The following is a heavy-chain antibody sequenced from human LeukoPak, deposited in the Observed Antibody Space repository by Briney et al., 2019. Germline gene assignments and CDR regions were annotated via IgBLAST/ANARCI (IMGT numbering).Heavy chain of an antibody. Sequence: ASVKVSCKASGGTLSSYAISWVRQAPGQGLEWMGGSIPIFGTANYAQKFQVRVTITTDESTSTAYMELSSLRSEDTAVYYCAIETARGFGELLGAFDIWGQGTMVTVSS. V-gene: IGHV1-69*05. CDR2: SIPIFGTA. CDR3: AIETARGFGELLGAFDI. J-gene: IGHJ3*02. CDR1: GGTLSSYA. D-gene: IGHD3-10*01.